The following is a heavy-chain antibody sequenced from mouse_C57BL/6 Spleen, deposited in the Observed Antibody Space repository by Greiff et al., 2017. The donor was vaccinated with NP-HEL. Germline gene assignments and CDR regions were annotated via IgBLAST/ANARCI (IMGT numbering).Heavy chain of an antibody. CDR2: IRSKSSNYAT. V-gene: IGHV10-3*01. Sequence: EVQLVESGGGLVQPKGSLKLSCAASGFTFNTYAMHWVRQAPGKGLEWVARIRSKSSNYATYYADSVKDRFTISRDDSQSMLYLQMNNLKTEDTAMYYCVRDGSSFWDGAYFDYWGQGTTLTVSS. D-gene: IGHD1-1*01. CDR1: GFTFNTYA. J-gene: IGHJ2*01. CDR3: VRDGSSFWDGAYFDY.